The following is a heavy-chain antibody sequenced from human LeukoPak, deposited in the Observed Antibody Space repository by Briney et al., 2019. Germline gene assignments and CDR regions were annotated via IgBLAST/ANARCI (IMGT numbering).Heavy chain of an antibody. CDR1: GFTVSSNY. CDR2: IYSGGST. CDR3: ARAPRAAAGNTWFDP. J-gene: IGHJ5*02. V-gene: IGHV3-53*01. Sequence: GGSLRLPCAASGFTVSSNYMSWVRQAPGKGLEWVSVIYSGGSTYYADSVKGRFTISRDNSKNTLYLQMNSLRAEDTAVYYCARAPRAAAGNTWFDPWGQGTLVTVSS. D-gene: IGHD6-13*01.